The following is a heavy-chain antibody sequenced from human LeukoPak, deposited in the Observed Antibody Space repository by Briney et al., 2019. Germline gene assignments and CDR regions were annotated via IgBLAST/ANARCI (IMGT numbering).Heavy chain of an antibody. CDR1: GFSLGDYV. CDR3: ARGLNDPLQIDY. J-gene: IGHJ4*02. CDR2: IRIKTYGDGKTT. Sequence: GGSLRLSCTSSGFSLGDYVLNWVRQAPGKGLEWVGFIRIKTYGDGKTTEYAASVRGRFTISRDDSKNIAYLQMNSLRTEDTGVYCCARGLNDPLQIDYWGQGTLVTVSS. D-gene: IGHD1-1*01. V-gene: IGHV3-49*04.